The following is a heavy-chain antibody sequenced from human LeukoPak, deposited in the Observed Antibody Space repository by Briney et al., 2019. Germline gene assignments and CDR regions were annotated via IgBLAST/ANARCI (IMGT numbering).Heavy chain of an antibody. CDR3: AREGYDILTGYHYGQNWFDP. CDR2: IIPIFGTA. V-gene: IGHV1-69*01. J-gene: IGHJ5*02. CDR1: GGTFSSYA. D-gene: IGHD3-9*01. Sequence: SVKVSCKASGGTFSSYAISWVRQAPGQGLEWMGGIIPIFGTANYAQKFQGRVTITADESTSTAYMELSSLRSEDTAVYYCAREGYDILTGYHYGQNWFDPWGQGALVTVSS.